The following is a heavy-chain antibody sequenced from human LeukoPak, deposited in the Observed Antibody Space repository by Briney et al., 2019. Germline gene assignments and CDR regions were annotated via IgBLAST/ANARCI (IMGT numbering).Heavy chain of an antibody. D-gene: IGHD3-10*01. CDR2: TSSDLNVK. CDR1: GFTFRNYV. V-gene: IGHV3-30-3*01. J-gene: IGHJ6*02. Sequence: PGGSLGLSCAASGFTFRNYVIHWVRQAPGKGLEWVAVTSSDLNVKLYADSVKGRFTISRDNAKNSLYLQMNSLRAEDTAVYYCARALWSGPVYYGMDVWGQGTTVTVSS. CDR3: ARALWSGPVYYGMDV.